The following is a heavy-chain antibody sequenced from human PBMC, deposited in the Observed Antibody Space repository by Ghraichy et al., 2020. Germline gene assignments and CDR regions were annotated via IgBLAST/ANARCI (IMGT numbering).Heavy chain of an antibody. CDR3: ARLFGDRGYDTGLDS. J-gene: IGHJ4*02. CDR2: ISYRGRT. D-gene: IGHD5-12*01. CDR1: GASLSSATYY. V-gene: IGHV4-61*03. Sequence: SETLSLTCTVSGASLSSATYYWNWIRQPPGKGLEWIGYISYRGRTTYNPSLESRVTISVDTSKNHLSLRLCSVTAADTAISFCARLFGDRGYDTGLDSLGQGTLVTVSS.